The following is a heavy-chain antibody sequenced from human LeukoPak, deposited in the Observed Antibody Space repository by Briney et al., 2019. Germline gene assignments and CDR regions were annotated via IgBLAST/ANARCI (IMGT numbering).Heavy chain of an antibody. CDR1: GFNFRAYT. CDR2: IYGSGEGQT. Sequence: GGSLRLSCAGYGFNFRAYTMNWVRQAPGQGLQWVSGIYGSGEGQTFYADSVRGRFTISRDDSRNLVFPHMDSLRVEDTALYYCAKDVKSDGVWDVDHWGRGTLVTV. J-gene: IGHJ4*02. V-gene: IGHV3-23*01. D-gene: IGHD4-17*01. CDR3: AKDVKSDGVWDVDH.